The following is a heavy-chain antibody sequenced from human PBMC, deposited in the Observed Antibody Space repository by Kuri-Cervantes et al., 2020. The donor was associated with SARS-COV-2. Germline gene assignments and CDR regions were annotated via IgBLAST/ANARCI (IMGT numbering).Heavy chain of an antibody. CDR1: GFTLSGYG. J-gene: IGHJ2*01. CDR3: ARDSDTTGYYWYFDL. CDR2: TSADRTKE. V-gene: IGHV3-33*05. D-gene: IGHD3-22*01. Sequence: GGSLRLSCAASGFTLSGYGIHWVRQAPGKGLEWVAATSADRTKEYYLDSVKGRFAISRDNTKNTVYLQINSLRAEDTAVYYCARDSDTTGYYWYFDLWGRGTLVTVSS.